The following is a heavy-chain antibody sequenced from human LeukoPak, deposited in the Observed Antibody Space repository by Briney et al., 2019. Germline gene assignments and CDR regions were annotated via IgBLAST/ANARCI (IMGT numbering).Heavy chain of an antibody. J-gene: IGHJ4*02. CDR3: TTYSRGSCPF. CDR1: GITFSNAW. V-gene: IGHV3-15*01. D-gene: IGHD6-19*01. CDR2: IYRSSNGETT. Sequence: PGGSLRLSCAASGITFSNAWMTWVRQAPGKGLEWVGHIYRSSNGETTDYGAPVKGRFTMSRDDSKNTLYLQMNSLKTEDTAVYYCTTYSRGSCPFWGQGTLVTVSS.